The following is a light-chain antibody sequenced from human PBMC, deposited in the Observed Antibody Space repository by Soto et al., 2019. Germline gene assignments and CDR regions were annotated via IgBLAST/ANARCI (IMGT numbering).Light chain of an antibody. CDR2: EVY. CDR3: SSYAGTNSYV. V-gene: IGLV2-8*01. Sequence: QPVLTQPPSATGSPGRSVTISCTGTSSDVGGYNYVSWYQHHPGKAPKLIIYEVYKRPSGVPDRFSGSKSGNTAALTVSGLQAEDEADYYCSSYAGTNSYVFGTGTKVTVL. J-gene: IGLJ1*01. CDR1: SSDVGGYNY.